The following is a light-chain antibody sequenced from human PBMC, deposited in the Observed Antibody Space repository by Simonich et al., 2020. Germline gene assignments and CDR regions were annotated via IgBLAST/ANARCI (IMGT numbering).Light chain of an antibody. V-gene: IGKV6-21*02. J-gene: IGKJ1*01. CDR3: HQSSSLPWT. Sequence: TQSPSTLSASVGDRVTITCRASQSIGSSLHWYQQKPVQSPKLLIKYASQSISGVPSRFSGSGSGTDFTLTINSLEAEDAATYYCHQSSSLPWTFGQGTKVEIK. CDR1: QSIGSS. CDR2: YAS.